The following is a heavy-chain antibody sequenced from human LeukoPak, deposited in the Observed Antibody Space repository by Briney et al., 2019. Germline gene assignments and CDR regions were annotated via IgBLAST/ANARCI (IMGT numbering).Heavy chain of an antibody. CDR2: IYSGGST. V-gene: IGHV3-53*01. J-gene: IGHJ3*02. Sequence: PGGSLRLSCAASGFTFSSYAMSWVRQAPGKGLEWVSVIYSGGSTYYADSVKGRFTISRDNSKNTLYLQMNSLRAEDTAMYYCARDRGDRDAFDIWGQGTMVTVSS. D-gene: IGHD3-16*01. CDR3: ARDRGDRDAFDI. CDR1: GFTFSSYA.